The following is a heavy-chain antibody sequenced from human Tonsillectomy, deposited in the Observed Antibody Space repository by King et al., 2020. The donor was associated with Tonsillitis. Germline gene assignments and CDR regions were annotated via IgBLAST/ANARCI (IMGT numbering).Heavy chain of an antibody. V-gene: IGHV3-30*18. CDR3: AKELKSSYYNNYFDY. Sequence: QLVQSGGGVVQPGRSLRLSCAASGFTFSSYGMHWVRQAPGKGLEWVAVISYDGSNKYYADSVKGRFTISRDNSKNTLYLQMNSLRAEDTAVYYCAKELKSSYYNNYFDYWGQGTLVTVSS. CDR2: ISYDGSNK. J-gene: IGHJ4*02. D-gene: IGHD1-26*01. CDR1: GFTFSSYG.